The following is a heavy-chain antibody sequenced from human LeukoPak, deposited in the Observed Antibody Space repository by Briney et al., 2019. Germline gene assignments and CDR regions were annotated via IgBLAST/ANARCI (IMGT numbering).Heavy chain of an antibody. CDR3: ASERLDYYDSSGYYISHFDY. J-gene: IGHJ4*02. D-gene: IGHD3-22*01. Sequence: KPSETLSLTCAVYGGSFSGYYWSWIRQPPGKGLEWIGYIHYSGSTNYNPSLKSRVTISVDTSKNQFSLKLSSVTAADTAVYYCASERLDYYDSSGYYISHFDYWGQGTLVTVSS. CDR2: IHYSGST. V-gene: IGHV4-59*01. CDR1: GGSFSGYY.